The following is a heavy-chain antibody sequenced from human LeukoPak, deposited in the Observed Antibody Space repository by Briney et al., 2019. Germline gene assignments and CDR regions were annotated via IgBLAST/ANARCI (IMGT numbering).Heavy chain of an antibody. V-gene: IGHV1-8*01. D-gene: IGHD6-19*01. CDR2: MNPNSGNT. J-gene: IGHJ4*02. Sequence: ASVKVSCKASGYTFTSYDINWVRQATGQRLEWMGWMNPNSGNTGYAQKFQGRVTMTRNTSISTAYMELSSLRSEDTAVYYCARGRYSSGWYDYWGQGTLVTVSS. CDR1: GYTFTSYD. CDR3: ARGRYSSGWYDY.